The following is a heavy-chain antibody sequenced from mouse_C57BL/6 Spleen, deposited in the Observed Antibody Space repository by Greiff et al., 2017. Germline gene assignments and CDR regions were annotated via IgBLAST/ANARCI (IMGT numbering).Heavy chain of an antibody. Sequence: VQLQESGAELARPGASVKMSCKASGYTFTSYTMHWVKQRPGQGLEWIGYINPSSGYTKYNQKFKDKATLTADKSSSTAYMQLSSLTSEDSAVYYCARRGDYDYAMDYWGQGTSVTVSS. V-gene: IGHV1-4*01. D-gene: IGHD2-4*01. CDR1: GYTFTSYT. J-gene: IGHJ4*01. CDR3: ARRGDYDYAMDY. CDR2: INPSSGYT.